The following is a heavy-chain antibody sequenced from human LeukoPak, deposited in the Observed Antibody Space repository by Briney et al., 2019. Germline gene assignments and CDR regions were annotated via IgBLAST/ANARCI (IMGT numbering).Heavy chain of an antibody. D-gene: IGHD3-22*01. Sequence: PGGSLRLSCAAFGFTVSSNYMSWVRQAPGKGLEWVSAISGSGGSSYYADSVKGRFAISRDNSKNTLYLQMNSLRAEDTAVYYCAKDSSSGTYFDYWGQGTLVTVSS. CDR2: ISGSGGSS. CDR1: GFTVSSNY. J-gene: IGHJ4*02. V-gene: IGHV3-23*01. CDR3: AKDSSSGTYFDY.